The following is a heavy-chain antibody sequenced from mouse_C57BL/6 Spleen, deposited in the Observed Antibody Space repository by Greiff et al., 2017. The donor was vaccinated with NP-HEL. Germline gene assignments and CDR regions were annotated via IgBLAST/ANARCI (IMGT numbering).Heavy chain of an antibody. CDR2: ISSGSSTI. J-gene: IGHJ3*01. CDR1: GFTFSDYG. Sequence: EVMLVESGGGLVKPGGSLKLSCAASGFTFSDYGMHWVRQAPEKGLERVAYISSGSSTIYYADTVKGRFTIFRDKAKNTLFLQMTSLRSEDTAMYYCATEGYEGAWVAYVGQGTLFTVAA. CDR3: ATEGYEGAWVAY. D-gene: IGHD2-2*01. V-gene: IGHV5-17*01.